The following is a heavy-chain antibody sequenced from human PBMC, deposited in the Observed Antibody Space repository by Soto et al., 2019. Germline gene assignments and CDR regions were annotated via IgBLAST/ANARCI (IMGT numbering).Heavy chain of an antibody. V-gene: IGHV4-59*01. CDR2: IYYSGNT. CDR1: SGTIRSYD. CDR3: ARGYCSSTSCYEFDY. Sequence: PSETQSLTCTVSSGTIRSYDWNWIRQPPGKGLEWIGSIYYSGNTNYSPSLKSRVTISVDTSKKQFSLKLTSVTAADTAMYYCARGYCSSTSCYEFDYWGQGNLVTVSS. D-gene: IGHD2-2*01. J-gene: IGHJ4*02.